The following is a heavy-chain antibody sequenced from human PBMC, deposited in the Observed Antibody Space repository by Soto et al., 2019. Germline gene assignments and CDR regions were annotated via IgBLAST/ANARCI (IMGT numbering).Heavy chain of an antibody. J-gene: IGHJ4*02. CDR1: GFSLSTSGVG. D-gene: IGHD3-3*01. V-gene: IGHV2-5*01. Sequence: SGPTLVNPTQTLTLTCAFSGFSLSTSGVGVGWIRQPPGKALEWLALIYWSDDKRYSPSLKSRLTITKDTSKNQVVLTMTNMDPVDTATYYCAHSAGYDFWSGYYTGRFDYWGQGTLVTVSS. CDR3: AHSAGYDFWSGYYTGRFDY. CDR2: IYWSDDK.